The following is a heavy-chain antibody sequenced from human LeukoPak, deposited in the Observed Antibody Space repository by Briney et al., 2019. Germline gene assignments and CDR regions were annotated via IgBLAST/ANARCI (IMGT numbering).Heavy chain of an antibody. Sequence: GGSLRLSCVASGFIFSDHYMAWVRHVPGKGLEWVGRSRNKANSYITEYAASVKGRFNNSRDDSKNSLYLQMNSLKTEDTAVYYCTRRNSDDGYVFDYWGQGTLVTVSS. D-gene: IGHD2-21*02. CDR1: GFIFSDHY. CDR3: TRRNSDDGYVFDY. V-gene: IGHV3-72*01. CDR2: SRNKANSYIT. J-gene: IGHJ4*02.